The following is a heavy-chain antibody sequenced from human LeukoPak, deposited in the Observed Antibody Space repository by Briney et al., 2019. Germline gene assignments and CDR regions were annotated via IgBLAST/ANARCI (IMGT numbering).Heavy chain of an antibody. J-gene: IGHJ4*02. CDR3: ARRLGVTIFGVVANYYFDY. D-gene: IGHD3-3*01. CDR2: INHSGST. CDR1: GGSFSGYY. V-gene: IGHV4-34*01. Sequence: PSETLSLTCAVYGGSFSGYYWSWIRQPPGKGLEWIGEINHSGSTNYNPSLKSRVTISVDTSKNQFSLKLSSVTAADTAVYYCARRLGVTIFGVVANYYFDYWGQGTLVTVSS.